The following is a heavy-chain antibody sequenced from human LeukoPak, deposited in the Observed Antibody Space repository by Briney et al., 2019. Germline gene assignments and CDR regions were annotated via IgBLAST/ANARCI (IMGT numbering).Heavy chain of an antibody. D-gene: IGHD3-22*01. Sequence: PGGPLRLSCAASGFTFSSYSMNWVRQAPGKGLEWVSYISSSSSTIYYADSVKGRFTISRDNAKNSLYLQMNSLRAEDTAVYYCARDLSVLMIVVAMDVWGQGTTVTVSS. CDR1: GFTFSSYS. V-gene: IGHV3-48*04. CDR2: ISSSSSTI. J-gene: IGHJ6*02. CDR3: ARDLSVLMIVVAMDV.